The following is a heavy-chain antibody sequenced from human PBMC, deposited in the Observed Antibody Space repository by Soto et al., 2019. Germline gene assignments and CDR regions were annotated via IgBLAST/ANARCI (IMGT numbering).Heavy chain of an antibody. CDR2: IYYSGST. V-gene: IGHV4-31*03. CDR1: GGSISSGGYY. CDR3: AREAFRDAAAFDY. D-gene: IGHD2-2*01. Sequence: TLSLTCTVSGGSISSGGYYWSWIRQHPGKGLEWIGYIYYSGSTYYNPSLKSRVTISVDTSKNQFSLKLSSVTAADTAVYYCAREAFRDAAAFDYWGQGTLVTVSS. J-gene: IGHJ4*02.